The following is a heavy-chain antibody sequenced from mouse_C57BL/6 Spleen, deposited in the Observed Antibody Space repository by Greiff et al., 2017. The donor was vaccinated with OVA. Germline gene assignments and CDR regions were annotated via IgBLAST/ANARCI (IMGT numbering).Heavy chain of an antibody. D-gene: IGHD1-1*01. CDR3: ARYRTTVGATERDYFDY. J-gene: IGHJ2*01. Sequence: EVKLVESGGGLVQPGGSLSLSCAASGFTFTDYYMSWVRQPPGKALEWLGFIRNKANGYTTEYSASVKGRFTISRDNSQSILYLQMNALRAEDSATYYCARYRTTVGATERDYFDYWGQGTTLTVSS. CDR2: IRNKANGYTT. V-gene: IGHV7-3*01. CDR1: GFTFTDYY.